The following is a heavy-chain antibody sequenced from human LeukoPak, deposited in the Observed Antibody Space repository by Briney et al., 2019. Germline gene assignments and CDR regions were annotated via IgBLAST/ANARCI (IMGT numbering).Heavy chain of an antibody. J-gene: IGHJ4*02. D-gene: IGHD1-26*01. Sequence: PGGSLRLSCAASGFTFSSYSMNWVRQAPGKGLEWVSSISSSSYIYYADSVKGRFTISRGNAKNSLYLQMNSLRAEDTAVYYCARDIRGVVGGTRDWGQGTLVTVSS. V-gene: IGHV3-21*01. CDR3: ARDIRGVVGGTRD. CDR2: ISSSSYI. CDR1: GFTFSSYS.